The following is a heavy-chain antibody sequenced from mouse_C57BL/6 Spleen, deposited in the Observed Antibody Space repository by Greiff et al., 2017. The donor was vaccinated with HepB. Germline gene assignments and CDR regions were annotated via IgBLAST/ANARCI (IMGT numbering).Heavy chain of an antibody. V-gene: IGHV1-7*01. CDR2: INPSSGYT. J-gene: IGHJ2*01. D-gene: IGHD1-1*01. CDR1: GYTFTSYW. CDR3: ARWVYGSSPYFDY. Sequence: QVQLQQSGAELAKPGASVKLSCKASGYTFTSYWMHWVKQRPGQGLEWIGYINPSSGYTKYNQKFKDKATLTADKSSSTDYMQLSSLTYEDSAVYYCARWVYGSSPYFDYWGQGTTLTVSS.